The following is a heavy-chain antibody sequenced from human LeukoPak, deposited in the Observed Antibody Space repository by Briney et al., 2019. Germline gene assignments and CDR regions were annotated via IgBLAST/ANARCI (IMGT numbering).Heavy chain of an antibody. Sequence: PGGSLRLSCAASGFTFSSYSMNWVRQAPGKGLEWVSSISSSSSYMYYADSVKGRFTISRDNAKNSLYLQMNSLRAEDTAVYYCAGVLAHFDYWGQGTLVTVS. CDR1: GFTFSSYS. CDR2: ISSSSSYM. CDR3: AGVLAHFDY. V-gene: IGHV3-21*04. D-gene: IGHD3-3*01. J-gene: IGHJ4*02.